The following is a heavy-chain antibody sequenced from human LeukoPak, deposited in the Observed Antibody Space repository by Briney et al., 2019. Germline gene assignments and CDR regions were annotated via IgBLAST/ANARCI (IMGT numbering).Heavy chain of an antibody. CDR3: ASGRYCSSTRCSFDY. CDR1: GFTFSSYS. D-gene: IGHD2-2*01. J-gene: IGHJ4*02. Sequence: PGGPLRLSCAASGFTFSSYSMNWVRQAPGKGLEWVSSISGSSSYIYYADSVKGRFTISRDNAKNSLYLQMNSLRAEDTAVYYCASGRYCSSTRCSFDYWGQGTLVTASS. V-gene: IGHV3-21*01. CDR2: ISGSSSYI.